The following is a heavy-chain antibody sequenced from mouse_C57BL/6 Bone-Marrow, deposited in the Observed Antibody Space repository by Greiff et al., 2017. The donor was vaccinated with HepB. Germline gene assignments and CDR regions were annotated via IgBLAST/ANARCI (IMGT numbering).Heavy chain of an antibody. CDR2: IYPRSGNT. CDR3: ARRPYYAMDY. CDR1: GYTFTSYG. Sequence: LQESGAELARPGASVKLSCKASGYTFTSYGISWVKQRTGQGLEWIGEIYPRSGNTYYNEKFKGKATLTADKSSSTAYMELRSLTSEDSAVYFCARRPYYAMDYWGQGTSVTVSS. J-gene: IGHJ4*01. V-gene: IGHV1-81*01.